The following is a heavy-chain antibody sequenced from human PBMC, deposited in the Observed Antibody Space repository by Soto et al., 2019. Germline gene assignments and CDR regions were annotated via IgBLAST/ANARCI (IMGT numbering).Heavy chain of an antibody. CDR2: ISGSGGST. V-gene: IGHV3-23*01. D-gene: IGHD3-22*01. CDR3: AKVRYYDSSGLDY. Sequence: QSGGSLRLSCAASGFTFSSYAMSWVRQAPGKGLEWVSAISGSGGSTYYADSVKGRFTISRDNSKNTLYLQMNSLRAEDTAVYYCAKVRYYDSSGLDYWGQGTLVTVSS. CDR1: GFTFSSYA. J-gene: IGHJ4*02.